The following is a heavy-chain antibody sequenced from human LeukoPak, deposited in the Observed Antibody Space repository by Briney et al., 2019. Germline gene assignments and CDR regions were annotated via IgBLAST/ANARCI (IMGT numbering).Heavy chain of an antibody. D-gene: IGHD1-1*01. CDR3: ARGPIQLWIHNAMDV. CDR2: IRSKAYRGTT. CDR1: GFTFGDHA. Sequence: GESLRLSCTGSGFTFGDHAMSWDRQAPGKGLEWVGFIRSKAYRGTTEYAASVKGRFTISRDDSASIAYLQMNSLKTEDTAVYYCARGPIQLWIHNAMDVWGQGTTVTVSS. V-gene: IGHV3-49*04. J-gene: IGHJ6*02.